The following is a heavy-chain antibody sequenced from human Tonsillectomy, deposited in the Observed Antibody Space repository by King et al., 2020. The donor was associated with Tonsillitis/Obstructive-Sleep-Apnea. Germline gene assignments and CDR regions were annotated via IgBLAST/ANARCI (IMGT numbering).Heavy chain of an antibody. CDR2: FSWNSDTI. V-gene: IGHV3-9*01. Sequence: VQLVESGGGLVQPGRSLRLSCVASGFTFDDYAMHWVRQAPGKGLEWVSGFSWNSDTIGYADSVKGRFTISRDNAKNSLYLQMNSLRAEDTAFYYCAKDKARFLEWWGTHSVDYWGQGTLVTVSS. J-gene: IGHJ4*02. D-gene: IGHD3-3*01. CDR3: AKDKARFLEWWGTHSVDY. CDR1: GFTFDDYA.